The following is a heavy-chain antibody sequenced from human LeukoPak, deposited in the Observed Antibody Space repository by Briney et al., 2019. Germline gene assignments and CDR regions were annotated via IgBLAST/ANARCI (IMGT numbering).Heavy chain of an antibody. CDR1: GYTFTSYG. J-gene: IGHJ4*02. CDR2: ISAYNGNT. Sequence: VASVKVSCKASGYTFTSYGISWVRQAPGQGLEWMGWISAYNGNTNYAQKLQGRVTMTTDTSTSTAYMELRSLRSDDTAVYYCARGYNEATYYYDSSGYEVDYWGQGTLVTVSS. V-gene: IGHV1-18*01. CDR3: ARGYNEATYYYDSSGYEVDY. D-gene: IGHD3-22*01.